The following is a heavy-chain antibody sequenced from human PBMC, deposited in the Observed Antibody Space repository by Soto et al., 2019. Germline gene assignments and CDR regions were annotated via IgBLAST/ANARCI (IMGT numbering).Heavy chain of an antibody. CDR3: ARCDNYGDYVGDAFDI. CDR2: IYYSGST. J-gene: IGHJ3*02. V-gene: IGHV4-39*01. Sequence: QLQLQESGPGLVKPSETLSLTCTVSGGSISSSSYYWGWIRQPPGKGLEWIGSIYYSGSTYYNPSLKSRVTISVDTSKNQFSLKLSSVTAADTAVYYCARCDNYGDYVGDAFDIWDQGTMVTVSS. D-gene: IGHD4-17*01. CDR1: GGSISSSSYY.